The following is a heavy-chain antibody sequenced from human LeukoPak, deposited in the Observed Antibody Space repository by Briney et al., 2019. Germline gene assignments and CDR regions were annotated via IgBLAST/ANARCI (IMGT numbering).Heavy chain of an antibody. J-gene: IGHJ4*02. CDR1: GYTFTSYY. V-gene: IGHV1-46*01. Sequence: ASVKVSCKASGYTFTSYYMHWVRQAPGQGLEWMGIINPSGGSTSYAQKFQGRVTMTRDMSTSTVYMELSSLRSEDTAVYYCARERYSGLTIAAALDYWGQGTLVTVSS. CDR3: ARERYSGLTIAAALDY. CDR2: INPSGGST. D-gene: IGHD6-13*01.